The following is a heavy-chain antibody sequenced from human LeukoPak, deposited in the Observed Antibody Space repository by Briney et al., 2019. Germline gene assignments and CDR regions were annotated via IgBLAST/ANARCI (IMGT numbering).Heavy chain of an antibody. CDR3: ANSNSGPEY. V-gene: IGHV3-7*01. Sequence: GGSLRLSCSASGFTFSSHWMDWVRQAPGKGLEWVAIINTDGSEMNYVDSATGRFTISRDNAKNSLYLQMDYLRAEDTAMYYCANSNSGPEYWGQGTLVIVPS. D-gene: IGHD4-23*01. CDR2: INTDGSEM. CDR1: GFTFSSHW. J-gene: IGHJ4*02.